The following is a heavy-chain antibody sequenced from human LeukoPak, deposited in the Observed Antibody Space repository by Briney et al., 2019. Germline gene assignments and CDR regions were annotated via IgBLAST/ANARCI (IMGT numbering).Heavy chain of an antibody. CDR3: AKRGNPAVGHHYLDV. V-gene: IGHV3-23*01. CDR2: ITLSGGST. J-gene: IGHJ6*03. D-gene: IGHD2-2*01. Sequence: GGSLRLSCAASGFAFSSYDMSWVRQAPGKGLEWVSSITLSGGSTFYADSVKGRFTISRDNSKNTLYLQMNSLGAEDTAVYYCAKRGNPAVGHHYLDVWGEGTTVSVSS. CDR1: GFAFSSYD.